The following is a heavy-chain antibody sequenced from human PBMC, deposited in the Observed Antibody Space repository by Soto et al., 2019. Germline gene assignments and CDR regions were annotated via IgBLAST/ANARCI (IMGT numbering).Heavy chain of an antibody. CDR2: IKQDGSEK. Sequence: PVWSLRLSCAASGFTFSSYWMSWVRQAPGKGLEWVANIKQDGSEKYYVDSVKGRFTISRDNAKNSLYLQMNSLRAEDTAVYYCARKQQLAPYYYYYGMDVWGQGTTVTVSS. V-gene: IGHV3-7*01. CDR3: ARKQQLAPYYYYYGMDV. J-gene: IGHJ6*02. CDR1: GFTFSSYW. D-gene: IGHD6-13*01.